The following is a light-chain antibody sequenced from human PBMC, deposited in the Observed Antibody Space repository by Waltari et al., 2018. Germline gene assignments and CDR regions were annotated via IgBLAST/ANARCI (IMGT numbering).Light chain of an antibody. J-gene: IGKJ1*01. V-gene: IGKV3-20*01. CDR2: GAS. CDR3: QQYGSSWWT. Sequence: EIVLTQSPGPLPLSPGDRATLSCRASQSVSSSYLAWYQQKPGQAPRLLIYGASSRATGIPDRFSGSGSGTDFTLTISRLEPEDFAVYYCQQYGSSWWTFGQGTKVEIK. CDR1: QSVSSSY.